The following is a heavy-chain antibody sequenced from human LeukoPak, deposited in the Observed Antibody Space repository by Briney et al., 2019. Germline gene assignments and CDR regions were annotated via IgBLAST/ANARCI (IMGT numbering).Heavy chain of an antibody. CDR3: ARDIAKASGY. CDR2: ISSSSSYI. V-gene: IGHV3-21*01. J-gene: IGHJ4*02. Sequence: GGSLRLSCAASGFTFSSYSMNWVRQAPGKGLEWVLSISSSSSYIYYADSVKGRFTISRDNAKNSLYLQMNSLRAEDTAVYYCARDIAKASGYWGQGTLVTVSS. D-gene: IGHD3-10*01. CDR1: GFTFSSYS.